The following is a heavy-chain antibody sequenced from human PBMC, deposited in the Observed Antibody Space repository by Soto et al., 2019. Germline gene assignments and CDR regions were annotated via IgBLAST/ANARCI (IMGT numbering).Heavy chain of an antibody. Sequence: PGGSLRLSCAASGFTFSTSWMHWVRQAAGKGLVWVSRINSDASTTNYADSVKGRFTISRDNAKNTLYLQMDSLTADDTALYYCAKDTAVVPAATFDSWGQGTLVTVSS. CDR2: INSDASTT. V-gene: IGHV3-74*01. J-gene: IGHJ4*02. CDR3: AKDTAVVPAATFDS. CDR1: GFTFSTSW. D-gene: IGHD2-2*01.